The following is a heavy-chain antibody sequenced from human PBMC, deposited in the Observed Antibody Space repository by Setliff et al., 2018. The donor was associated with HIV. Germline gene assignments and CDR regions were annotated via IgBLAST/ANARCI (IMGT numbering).Heavy chain of an antibody. Sequence: SETLSLTCTVSGSSISSNYYWAWIRQAPGKGLEWIGCIDASANTYYIPSLKSRATISIDTSKNQLSLKLRSVTAADTALYYCASGLAVAGYFDYWGQGALVTVSS. J-gene: IGHJ4*02. CDR1: GSSISSNYY. V-gene: IGHV4-38-2*02. CDR3: ASGLAVAGYFDY. D-gene: IGHD6-19*01. CDR2: IDASANT.